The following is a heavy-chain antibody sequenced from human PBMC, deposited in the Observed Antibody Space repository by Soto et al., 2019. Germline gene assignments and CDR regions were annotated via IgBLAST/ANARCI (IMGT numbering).Heavy chain of an antibody. CDR2: IYSGGDS. V-gene: IGHV4-61*01. D-gene: IGHD1-1*01. J-gene: IGHJ4*02. CDR3: AREYTRTEDGPTPYYIDF. CDR1: GGSVSSGSYY. Sequence: QVQLQESGPGLVKPSETLSLTCTVSGGSVSSGSYYWSWIRQPPGKGLEWIGRIYSGGDSNYNPSFKSRLSLSIDTSKNQFSLKLRSVTAADTAVYYCAREYTRTEDGPTPYYIDFWSQGTLVTVSS.